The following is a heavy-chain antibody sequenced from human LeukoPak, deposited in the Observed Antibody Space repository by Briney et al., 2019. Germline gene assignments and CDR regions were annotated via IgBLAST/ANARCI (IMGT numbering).Heavy chain of an antibody. J-gene: IGHJ4*02. CDR2: ISYDGSNK. V-gene: IGHV3-30*03. CDR3: ARVQEAVAVFGY. Sequence: GGSPRLSCAASGFTFNKYSMNWVRQAPGKGLEWVAVISYDGSNKYYADSVKGRFTISRDNSKNTLYLQMNSLRAEDTAVYYCARVQEAVAVFGYWGQGTLVTVSS. CDR1: GFTFNKYS. D-gene: IGHD6-19*01.